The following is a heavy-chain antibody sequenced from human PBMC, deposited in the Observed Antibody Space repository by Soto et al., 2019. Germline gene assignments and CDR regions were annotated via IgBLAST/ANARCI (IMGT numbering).Heavy chain of an antibody. CDR1: GYSFATFW. Sequence: PGESLKISCQGYGYSFATFWIGWVRQMPGKGLEWMGIIDPDDSETTYSPSFQGLVTMSVDKSIRTAYLQWSSLKASDTATYFCARLPTGFPNWFDPWGQGTRVTVSS. CDR3: ARLPTGFPNWFDP. CDR2: IDPDDSET. V-gene: IGHV5-51*01. J-gene: IGHJ5*02. D-gene: IGHD4-17*01.